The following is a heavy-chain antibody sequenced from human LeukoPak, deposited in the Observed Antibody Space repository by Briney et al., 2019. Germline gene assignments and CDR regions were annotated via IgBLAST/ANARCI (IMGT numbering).Heavy chain of an antibody. D-gene: IGHD2-15*01. V-gene: IGHV4-59*08. CDR2: IFYTGRA. J-gene: IGHJ4*02. CDR1: RGSISPDQ. Sequence: PSETLSLSSIVFRGSISPDQQACIRQPPGKGLEWIGYIFYTGRARYNPSLEGRAPLTVDMSNNQVALELNSVTAADTAMYYCARLVSGGKTRIDYWGQGTLVTVSS. CDR3: ARLVSGGKTRIDY.